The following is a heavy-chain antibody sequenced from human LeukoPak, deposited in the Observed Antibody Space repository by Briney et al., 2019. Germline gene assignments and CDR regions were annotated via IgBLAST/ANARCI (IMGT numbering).Heavy chain of an antibody. CDR1: GFTFSSYA. D-gene: IGHD2-2*01. Sequence: GGSLRLSCAASGFTFSSYAMSWVRQAPGKGLEWVSAISGSGGSTYYADSVKGRFTISRDNSKNTLYLQMNSLRAEDTAVYYCAKDRGCSTSCYGEPDDAFDFWGQGTMVTVSS. CDR3: AKDRGCSTSCYGEPDDAFDF. J-gene: IGHJ3*01. CDR2: ISGSGGST. V-gene: IGHV3-23*01.